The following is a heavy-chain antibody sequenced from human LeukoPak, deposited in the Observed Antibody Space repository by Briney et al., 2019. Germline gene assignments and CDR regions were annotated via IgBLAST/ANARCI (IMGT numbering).Heavy chain of an antibody. Sequence: ASVKVSCKASGYTFTSYGISWVRQAPGQGLEWMGWISAYNGNTNYAQKLQGRVTMTTDTSTSTAYMELRSLRSDDTAVYYCARESRNYYDSSGYYYAFDYWGQGTLVTVSS. J-gene: IGHJ4*02. D-gene: IGHD3-22*01. CDR1: GYTFTSYG. CDR2: ISAYNGNT. CDR3: ARESRNYYDSSGYYYAFDY. V-gene: IGHV1-18*01.